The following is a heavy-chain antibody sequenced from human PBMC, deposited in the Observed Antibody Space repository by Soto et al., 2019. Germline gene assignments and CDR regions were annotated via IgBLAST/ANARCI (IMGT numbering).Heavy chain of an antibody. V-gene: IGHV1-2*02. CDR1: GYPFSEFS. J-gene: IGHJ4*02. D-gene: IGHD6-19*01. Sequence: QVQLVQSGAEVMKSGAAVKISCKTSGYPFSEFSMHWVRQARGQGLEWMGWVSPNSDETNYAQELQGRVTITRETSINTVYMEVHSLTSDDTYIYYCASENWQFDYWGQGSLITVSS. CDR3: ASENWQFDY. CDR2: VSPNSDET.